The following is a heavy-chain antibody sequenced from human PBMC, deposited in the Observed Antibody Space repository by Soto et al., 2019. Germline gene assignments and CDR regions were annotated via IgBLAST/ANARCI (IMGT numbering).Heavy chain of an antibody. D-gene: IGHD3-3*01. CDR2: INPNSGGA. V-gene: IGHV1-2*02. CDR1: GYSCTGYY. Sequence: ASVKVSCKASGYSCTGYYIHWLRHAPGQGLEWMGWINPNSGGANYAQKFQGRVTMTRDTSTTTAYMELSRLRSNDTAVFYCARSSALTISGVGGMDVWGQGATVTVSS. CDR3: ARSSALTISGVGGMDV. J-gene: IGHJ6*02.